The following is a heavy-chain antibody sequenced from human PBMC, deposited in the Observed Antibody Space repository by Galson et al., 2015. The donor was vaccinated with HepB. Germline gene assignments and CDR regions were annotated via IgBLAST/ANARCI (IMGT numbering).Heavy chain of an antibody. Sequence: SVKVSCKASGGTFSSYAISWVRQAPGQGLEWMGGIIPIFGTANYAQKFQGRVTITADESTSTAYMELSSLRSEDTAVYYCARDRPCPSGDAFDIWGQGTMVTVSS. CDR2: IIPIFGTA. D-gene: IGHD6-25*01. J-gene: IGHJ3*02. V-gene: IGHV1-69*13. CDR3: ARDRPCPSGDAFDI. CDR1: GGTFSSYA.